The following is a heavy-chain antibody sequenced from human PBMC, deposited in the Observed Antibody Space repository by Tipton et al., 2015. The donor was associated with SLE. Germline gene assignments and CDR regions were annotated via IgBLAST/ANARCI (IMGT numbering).Heavy chain of an antibody. V-gene: IGHV3-23*01. CDR1: GFTFSIYG. Sequence: SLRLSCEASGFTFSIYGMNWVRQAPGKGLEWVSRISPGGGSTNYAESVRGRFTISRDNSKDRLYLQMNSLRAEDTAVYYCAKGSSAFVHDYVYYYGMDVWGQGTTVTVSS. J-gene: IGHJ6*02. CDR3: AKGSSAFVHDYVYYYGMDV. D-gene: IGHD4-17*01. CDR2: ISPGGGST.